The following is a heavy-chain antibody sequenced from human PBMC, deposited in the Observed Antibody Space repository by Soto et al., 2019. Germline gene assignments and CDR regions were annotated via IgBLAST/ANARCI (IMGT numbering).Heavy chain of an antibody. J-gene: IGHJ3*02. CDR1: GFTFSDYY. CDR2: ISSSGSTI. V-gene: IGHV3-11*01. D-gene: IGHD3-16*02. Sequence: QVQLVESGGGLVKPGGSLRLSCAASGFTFSDYYMSWIRQAPGTGLEWVSYISSSGSTIYYADSVKGRFTISRDNAKNSLYLQMNSLRAEDTAVYYCARDPTYYDYIWGSYRFGDAFDIWGQGTMVTVSS. CDR3: ARDPTYYDYIWGSYRFGDAFDI.